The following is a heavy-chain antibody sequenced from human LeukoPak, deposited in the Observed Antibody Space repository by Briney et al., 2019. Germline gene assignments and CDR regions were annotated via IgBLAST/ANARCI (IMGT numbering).Heavy chain of an antibody. CDR1: GGSISSSSYY. Sequence: SETLSLTCTVSGGSISSSSYYWGWIRQPPGKGLEWIGSIYYSGSTYYNPSLKSRITISVDTSKNQFSLKLSSVTAADTAVYYCARWGTYASTSNWFDPWGQGTLVTVSS. CDR3: ARWGTYASTSNWFDP. J-gene: IGHJ5*02. CDR2: IYYSGST. D-gene: IGHD2-2*01. V-gene: IGHV4-39*07.